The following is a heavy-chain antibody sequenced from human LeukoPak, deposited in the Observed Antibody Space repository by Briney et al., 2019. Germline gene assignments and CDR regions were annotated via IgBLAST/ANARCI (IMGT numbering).Heavy chain of an antibody. J-gene: IGHJ6*02. CDR3: AKSFPPYYYYYGMDV. V-gene: IGHV3-9*01. Sequence: GRSLRLSCAASRFTFDDYAMHWVRQAPGKGLEWVSGISWNSGSIGYADSVKGRFTISRDNAKNSLYLQMNSLRAEDTALYYCAKSFPPYYYYYGMDVWGQGTTVTVSS. CDR1: RFTFDDYA. CDR2: ISWNSGSI.